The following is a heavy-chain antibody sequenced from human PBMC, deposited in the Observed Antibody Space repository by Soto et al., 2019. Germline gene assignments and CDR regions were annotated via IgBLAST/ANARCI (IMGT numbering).Heavy chain of an antibody. V-gene: IGHV3-30*18. CDR3: AKEYCSGGSCYLANYFDY. CDR2: ISYDGSNK. D-gene: IGHD2-15*01. J-gene: IGHJ4*02. CDR1: GFTFSSYG. Sequence: QVQLVESGGGVVQPGRSLRLSCAASGFTFSSYGMHWVRQARGKGLEWVAVISYDGSNKYYADSVKGRFTISRDNSKNTLYLQMNSLRAEDTAVYYCAKEYCSGGSCYLANYFDYWGQGTLVTVSS.